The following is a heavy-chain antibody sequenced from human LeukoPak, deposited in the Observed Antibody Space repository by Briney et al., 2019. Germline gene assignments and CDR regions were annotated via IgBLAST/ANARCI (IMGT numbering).Heavy chain of an antibody. CDR3: ARHDSQLLWLFYY. J-gene: IGHJ4*02. CDR1: GGSISSSSYY. D-gene: IGHD2-2*01. Sequence: PSETLSLTCTVSGGSISSSSYYWGWIRQPPGKGLEWIGSIYYSGSTYYNPSLKSRVTISVDTSKNQFSLKLSSVTAADTAVYYCARHDSQLLWLFYYWGQGTLVTVSS. V-gene: IGHV4-39*01. CDR2: IYYSGST.